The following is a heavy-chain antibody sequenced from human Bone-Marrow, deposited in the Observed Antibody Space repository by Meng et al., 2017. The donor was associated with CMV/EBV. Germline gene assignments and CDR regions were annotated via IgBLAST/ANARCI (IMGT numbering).Heavy chain of an antibody. D-gene: IGHD3-10*01. CDR1: GASTSDYY. CDR3: ATRERGGLDY. CDR2: IYYSGTT. Sequence: SETLSLTCTVSGASTSDYYWSWIRQPPGKGLEWIGYIYYSGTTNYNPSLRSRVTISGDMSKNQFSLRLRSVTTADTAVYYCATRERGGLDYWGQGTLVTVSS. J-gene: IGHJ4*02. V-gene: IGHV4-59*01.